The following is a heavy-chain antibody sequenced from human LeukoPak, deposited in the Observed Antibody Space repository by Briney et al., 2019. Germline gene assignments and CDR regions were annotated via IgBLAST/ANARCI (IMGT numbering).Heavy chain of an antibody. CDR2: IRSSGSTI. CDR1: GFTFSDYY. CDR3: ARERLLDFWSGWRAFDI. D-gene: IGHD3-3*01. J-gene: IGHJ3*02. V-gene: IGHV3-11*04. Sequence: GGSLRLSCAASGFTFSDYYMSWIRQAPGKGLEWVSYIRSSGSTIYYADSVKGRFTISRDNAKNSLYLQMNSLRAEDTAVYYCARERLLDFWSGWRAFDIWGQGTMVTVSS.